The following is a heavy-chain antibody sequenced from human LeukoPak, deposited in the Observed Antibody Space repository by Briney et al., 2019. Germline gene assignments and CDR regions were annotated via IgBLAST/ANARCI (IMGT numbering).Heavy chain of an antibody. CDR2: IYYSGST. Sequence: SETLSLTCTVSGGSIRSSYYYWGWIRQPPGKGLEWIGSIYYSGSTYYNPSLKSRVTISVDTSKNQFSLKLSSVTAADTAVYYCARLSSGWSRWGQGTLVTVSS. J-gene: IGHJ4*02. V-gene: IGHV4-39*01. CDR1: GGSIRSSYYY. D-gene: IGHD6-19*01. CDR3: ARLSSGWSR.